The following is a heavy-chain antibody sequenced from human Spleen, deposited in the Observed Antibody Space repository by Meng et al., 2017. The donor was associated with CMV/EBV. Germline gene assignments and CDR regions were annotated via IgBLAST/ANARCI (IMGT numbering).Heavy chain of an antibody. J-gene: IGHJ4*02. D-gene: IGHD2-21*02. CDR2: IYHSGST. CDR1: GGSIRSSNW. V-gene: IGHV4-4*02. CDR3: ARVVTALWGYYFDY. Sequence: RQEPGPGLVKPSGTLSLTCAVSGGSIRSSNWWSWVRQPPGKGLEWIGEIYHSGSTNYNPSLKSRVTISVDKSKNQFSLKLSSVTAADTAVYYCARVVTALWGYYFDYWGQGTLVTVSS.